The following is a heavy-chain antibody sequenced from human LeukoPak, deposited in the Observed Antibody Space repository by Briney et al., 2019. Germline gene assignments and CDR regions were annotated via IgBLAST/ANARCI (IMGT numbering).Heavy chain of an antibody. CDR2: MWDDGSTK. J-gene: IGHJ4*02. D-gene: IGHD4/OR15-4a*01. V-gene: IGHV3-33*06. CDR3: AKDGAASTYFDN. CDR1: GFTFSSYG. Sequence: GGSLRLSCAASGFTFSSYGMHWVRQAPGKGLEWVAVMWDDGSTKYYADSVKGRFTISRDNSKNTLYLQMDSLRAEDTAVYYCAKDGAASTYFDNWGPGTLVTVSS.